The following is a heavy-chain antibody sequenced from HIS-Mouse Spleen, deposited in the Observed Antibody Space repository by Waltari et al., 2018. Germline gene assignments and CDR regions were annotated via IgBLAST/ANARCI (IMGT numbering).Heavy chain of an antibody. D-gene: IGHD7-27*01. CDR2: INPNSGGK. J-gene: IGHJ4*02. V-gene: IGHV1-2*02. Sequence: QVQLVQSGAEVKKPGASVKVSCKASGYTVTGYYMHWVRQAPGQGLEWMGWINPNSGGKNYAQKFQGRVTMTRDTSISTAYMELSRLRSDDTAVYYCARDQLGGFDYWGQGTLVTVSS. CDR1: GYTVTGYY. CDR3: ARDQLGGFDY.